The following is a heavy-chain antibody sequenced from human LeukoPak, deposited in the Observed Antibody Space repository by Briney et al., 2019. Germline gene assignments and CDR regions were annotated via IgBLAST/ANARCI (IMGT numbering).Heavy chain of an antibody. CDR2: IIPILGIA. CDR3: ARIPTGSVSYYIDY. V-gene: IGHV1-69*04. J-gene: IGHJ4*02. Sequence: SVKVSCKASGGTFSSYAISWVRQAPGQGLEWMGRIIPILGIANYAQKFQGRVTITADKSTSTAYMELSSLRSEDTAVYYCARIPTGSVSYYIDYWGQGTLVTVSS. D-gene: IGHD3-10*01. CDR1: GGTFSSYA.